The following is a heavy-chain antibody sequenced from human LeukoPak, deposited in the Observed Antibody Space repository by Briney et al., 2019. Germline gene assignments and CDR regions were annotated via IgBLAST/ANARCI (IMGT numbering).Heavy chain of an antibody. J-gene: IGHJ4*02. CDR3: ARRHYGSGNIDS. V-gene: IGHV4-39*01. CDR2: IYSNGHI. D-gene: IGHD3-10*01. Sequence: PSETLSLTCSVSSDSISSSSYLWVWVRQPPGKGLEWVGDIYSNGHISYNPSLKSRAAISVDTSKNQFSLNLSSVTAADTAVYYCARRHYGSGNIDSWGQGTLVTVSS. CDR1: SDSISSSSYL.